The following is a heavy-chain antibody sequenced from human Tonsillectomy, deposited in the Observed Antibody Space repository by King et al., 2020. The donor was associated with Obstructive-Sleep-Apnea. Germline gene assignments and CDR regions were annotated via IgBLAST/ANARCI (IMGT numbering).Heavy chain of an antibody. CDR3: ARDYASGTYYPSLDY. V-gene: IGHV3-30-3*01. CDR1: GFTFRSYA. Sequence: VQRGESGGGVVQPGRSRRLSCAASGFTFRSYAMHWVRQAPGKGLEWVAIISYDELNTYYADSVKGRFTISRDISNKKVYLQINSLRPEDTALYYCARDYASGTYYPSLDYWGQGTLVTVSS. D-gene: IGHD3-10*01. CDR2: ISYDELNT. J-gene: IGHJ4*02.